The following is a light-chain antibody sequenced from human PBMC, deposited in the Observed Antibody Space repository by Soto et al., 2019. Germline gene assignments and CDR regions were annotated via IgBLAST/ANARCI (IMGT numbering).Light chain of an antibody. J-gene: IGKJ4*01. Sequence: ETMMTQSPDTLSVSLGERATLSCRASQSVSSYLAWYQQTPGKAPKLLIYDASNRDAGIPARFSGSGSGTDFTLTISRLEAADFSVYYCQQRSNWPLTFGGGTKVDIK. V-gene: IGKV3-11*01. CDR1: QSVSSY. CDR3: QQRSNWPLT. CDR2: DAS.